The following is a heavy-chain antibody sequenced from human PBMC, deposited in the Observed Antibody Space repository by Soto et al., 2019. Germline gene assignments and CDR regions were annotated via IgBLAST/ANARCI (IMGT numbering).Heavy chain of an antibody. CDR2: INHSGST. CDR1: GGSFSGYY. D-gene: IGHD6-13*01. Sequence: QVQLQQWGAGLLKPPETLSLTCAVYGGSFSGYYWSWIRQPPGKGLEWIGEINHSGSTNYNPSLKSRVTISVDTSKNQFSLKLSSVTAADTAVYYCARAFGIAAAGEIIDYWGQGTLVTVSS. J-gene: IGHJ4*02. CDR3: ARAFGIAAAGEIIDY. V-gene: IGHV4-34*01.